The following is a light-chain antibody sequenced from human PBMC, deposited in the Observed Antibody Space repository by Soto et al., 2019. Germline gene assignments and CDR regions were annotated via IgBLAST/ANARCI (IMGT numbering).Light chain of an antibody. CDR1: QSVSSW. Sequence: DIQMTQSPSTLSAFVGDRVTITCRASQSVSSWLAWYQQKPGKAPKLLISKASTLESGVPSRFSGSESGTEFTLTITSLQPDDSARYYCQQYHSHSSFGQGIKLEIK. CDR3: QQYHSHSS. J-gene: IGKJ2*01. V-gene: IGKV1-5*03. CDR2: KAS.